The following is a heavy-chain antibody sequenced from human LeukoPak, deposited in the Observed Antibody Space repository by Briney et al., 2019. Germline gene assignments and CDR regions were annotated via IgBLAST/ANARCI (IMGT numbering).Heavy chain of an antibody. J-gene: IGHJ4*02. D-gene: IGHD6-6*01. CDR3: AKIFGGIAARAPLGY. V-gene: IGHV3-23*01. CDR1: GITFINYA. Sequence: GGSLRPSCAASGITFINYAMTWVRQAPGKGLEWVSAISGSGGSTYYADSVKGRFTISRDNSKNTLYLQMNSLRAEDTAVYYCAKIFGGIAARAPLGYWGQGTLVTVSS. CDR2: ISGSGGST.